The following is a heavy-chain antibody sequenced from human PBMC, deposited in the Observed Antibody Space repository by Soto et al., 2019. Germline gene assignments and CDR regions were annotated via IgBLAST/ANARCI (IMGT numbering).Heavy chain of an antibody. CDR1: GVSMSNYY. J-gene: IGHJ4*02. D-gene: IGHD3-16*01. CDR3: AKSGHTFGRVV. Sequence: SETLSLTCTVSGVSMSNYYGSWIRQSPGKGLEHIGYMHFSGGANYSPSLRSRVTISVDTSNNQFSLKLSSMTAADTATYYCAKSGHTFGRVVWGQGILVTVSS. V-gene: IGHV4-59*01. CDR2: MHFSGGA.